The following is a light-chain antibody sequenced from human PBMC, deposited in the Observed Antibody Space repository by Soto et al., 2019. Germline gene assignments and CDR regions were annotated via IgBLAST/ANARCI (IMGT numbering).Light chain of an antibody. CDR3: QQYDNLPLT. J-gene: IGKJ4*01. V-gene: IGKV1-33*01. Sequence: DLQMTQSPSSLSASVGDRVTITCQASQDISNYLNWYQQKPGKAPKLLIYDASNLETGVPSRFSGGGSGTDFTFTISSLQPEDIPTYYCQQYDNLPLTFGGGTKVEIK. CDR1: QDISNY. CDR2: DAS.